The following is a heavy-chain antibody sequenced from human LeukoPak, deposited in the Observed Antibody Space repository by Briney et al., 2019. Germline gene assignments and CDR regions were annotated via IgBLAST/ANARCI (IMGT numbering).Heavy chain of an antibody. CDR1: GSSISSGYF. V-gene: IGHV4-4*07. CDR2: IYASGKT. J-gene: IGHJ4*02. Sequence: PSETLSLTCTVSGSSISSGYFWSWIRQPAGKGLEWIGRIYASGKTNYNPSLKSRVTMSVDTPKNQFSLKMSSVTAADTAVYYCARDLGYYDSSGYSDYWGQGTLVTVSS. D-gene: IGHD3-22*01. CDR3: ARDLGYYDSSGYSDY.